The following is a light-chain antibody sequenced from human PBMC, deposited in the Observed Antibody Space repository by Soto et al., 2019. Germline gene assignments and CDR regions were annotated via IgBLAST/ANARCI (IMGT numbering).Light chain of an antibody. CDR3: QHYNSYSET. V-gene: IGKV1-5*03. CDR1: QTISSW. Sequence: IQLTQSPSSLCASVGGRFTLTCRASQTISSWLAWYQQKPGKAAKLLIYKASTLKSGVTSRFSGSGSGTEFTLTISSLQPDDFATYYCQHYNSYSETFGQGTQVDIK. CDR2: KAS. J-gene: IGKJ1*01.